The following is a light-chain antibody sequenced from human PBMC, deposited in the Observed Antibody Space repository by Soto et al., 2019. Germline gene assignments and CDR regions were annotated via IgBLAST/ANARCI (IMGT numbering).Light chain of an antibody. V-gene: IGKV4-1*01. CDR2: WAS. CDR1: QSVLYSSNNKIY. Sequence: DIVMTQSPDSLAVSLGERATINCKSSQSVLYSSNNKIYLAWYQQRPGQPPKLLIYWASTRESGVPDRFSGSGSGTDFTLTITTLQADDVAVYYCQQYESTPPSFGQGTKLEIK. CDR3: QQYESTPPS. J-gene: IGKJ2*01.